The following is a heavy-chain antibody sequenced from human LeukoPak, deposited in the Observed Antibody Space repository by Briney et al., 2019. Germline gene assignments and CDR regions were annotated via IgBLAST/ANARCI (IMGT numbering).Heavy chain of an antibody. J-gene: IGHJ5*02. CDR2: IEYSGGSA. Sequence: SGGSLRLSCTVSGFTLSSYEMSWIRQAPGKGLEWVSSIEYSGGSAYYADSVKGRFTISRDNSENTLYLQMNSLRSEDTAVYYCAKDVWEWLGSWGQGTLVTVSS. CDR3: AKDVWEWLGS. CDR1: GFTLSSYE. V-gene: IGHV3-23*01. D-gene: IGHD6-19*01.